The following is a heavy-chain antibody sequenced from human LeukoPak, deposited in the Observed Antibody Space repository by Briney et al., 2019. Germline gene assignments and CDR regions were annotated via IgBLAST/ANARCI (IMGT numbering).Heavy chain of an antibody. V-gene: IGHV3-21*01. CDR1: GFTFSSYS. Sequence: GGSLRLSCAASGFTFSSYSMNWVPHAPGKGLEWVSSISSSSSYIYYADSVKGRFTISRDNAKNSLYLQMNSLRAEDTAVYYCARERDILTGYLDYWGQGTLVTVSS. CDR2: ISSSSSYI. CDR3: ARERDILTGYLDY. J-gene: IGHJ4*02. D-gene: IGHD3-9*01.